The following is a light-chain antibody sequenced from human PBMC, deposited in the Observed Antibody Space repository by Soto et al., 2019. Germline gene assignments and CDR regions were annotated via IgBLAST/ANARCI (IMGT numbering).Light chain of an antibody. CDR2: EVS. CDR3: SSYTSSSSYV. CDR1: SSDVGGYNY. V-gene: IGLV2-14*01. Sequence: QSALTQPASVSGSPGQSITISCTGTSSDVGGYNYVSWYQQHPGKAPKLMIYEVSNRPSGVSNRFSGSKSGNTDSLTISGLQAEDEADYYCSSYTSSSSYVFGTGTKVT. J-gene: IGLJ1*01.